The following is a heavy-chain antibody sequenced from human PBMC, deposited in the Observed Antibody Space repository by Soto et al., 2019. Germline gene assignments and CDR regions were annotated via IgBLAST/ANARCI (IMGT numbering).Heavy chain of an antibody. CDR1: GFTFSSYA. D-gene: IGHD3-10*02. Sequence: SGGSLRLSCAASGFTFSSYAMSWVRQAPGKGLEWVSAIRGSGGSTYYADSVKGRFTISRDNSKNTLYLQMNSLRAEDTAVYYCAISITMSRQAAFDIWGQGTMVTVSS. CDR2: IRGSGGST. CDR3: AISITMSRQAAFDI. V-gene: IGHV3-23*01. J-gene: IGHJ3*02.